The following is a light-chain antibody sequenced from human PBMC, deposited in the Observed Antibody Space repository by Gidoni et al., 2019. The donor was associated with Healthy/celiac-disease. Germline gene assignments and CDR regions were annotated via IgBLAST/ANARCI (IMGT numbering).Light chain of an antibody. V-gene: IGLV2-14*01. Sequence: QSALTQPASVSGSPGQSITISCTGTSSDVGGYNYVSWYQQHPGKAPKLIVYEVSNRPSGVSNRFSGSKSGNTDSLTISGLQAEDEADYYCSSYTSSSTYVFGTGTKVTVL. J-gene: IGLJ1*01. CDR1: SSDVGGYNY. CDR3: SSYTSSSTYV. CDR2: EVS.